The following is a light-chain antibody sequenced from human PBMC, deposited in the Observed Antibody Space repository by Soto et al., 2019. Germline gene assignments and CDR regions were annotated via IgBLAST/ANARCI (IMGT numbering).Light chain of an antibody. Sequence: LTQPASVSGSPGQSITISCTGTSSDVGGYRYVSWYQQHPGKAPKLIIYEVSNRPSGVSNRFSGSKSGNTASLTISGLQAEDEADYYCSSYKSSSPCVFGTGTKVTVL. CDR3: SSYKSSSPCV. V-gene: IGLV2-14*01. CDR2: EVS. CDR1: SSDVGGYRY. J-gene: IGLJ1*01.